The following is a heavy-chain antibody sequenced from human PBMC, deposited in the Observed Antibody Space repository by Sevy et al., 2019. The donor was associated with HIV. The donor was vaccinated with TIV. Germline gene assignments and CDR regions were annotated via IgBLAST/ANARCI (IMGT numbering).Heavy chain of an antibody. CDR1: GYSISSGYY. D-gene: IGHD2-21*01. Sequence: SETLPLTCAVSGYSISSGYYWGWIRQPPGKGLEWIGSIYHSGSTYYNPSLKSRVTISVDTSKNQFSLKLSSVTAADTAVYDCAGSHVDWFDPWGQGTLVTVSS. CDR3: AGSHVDWFDP. J-gene: IGHJ5*02. CDR2: IYHSGST. V-gene: IGHV4-38-2*01.